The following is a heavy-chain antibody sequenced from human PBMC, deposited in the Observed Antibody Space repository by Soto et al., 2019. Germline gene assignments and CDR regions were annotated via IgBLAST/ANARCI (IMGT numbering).Heavy chain of an antibody. CDR2: MNPNSGNT. CDR3: ARGSPAGIAVGGGWFDP. Sequence: GASVKVSCKASGYTFTSYDINWVRQATGQGLEWMGWMNPNSGNTGYAQKFQGRVTMTRNTPISTAYMELSSLRSEDTAVYYCARGSPAGIAVGGGWFDPWGQGTLVTVSS. J-gene: IGHJ5*02. D-gene: IGHD6-19*01. V-gene: IGHV1-8*01. CDR1: GYTFTSYD.